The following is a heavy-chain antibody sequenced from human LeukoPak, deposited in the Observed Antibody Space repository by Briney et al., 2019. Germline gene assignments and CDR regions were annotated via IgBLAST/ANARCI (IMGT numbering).Heavy chain of an antibody. CDR2: IYYNGST. J-gene: IGHJ6*02. V-gene: IGHV4-59*08. Sequence: SETLSLTCNVSNGSISSYYWSWIRQPPGKGLEWIGYIYYNGSTDYNPSLKSRVTISVDTSNNQFSLKLTSVTAADTAVYYCARHNSAGYYYGLDVWGQGTTVTVSS. CDR3: ARHNSAGYYYGLDV. CDR1: NGSISSYY. D-gene: IGHD4-23*01.